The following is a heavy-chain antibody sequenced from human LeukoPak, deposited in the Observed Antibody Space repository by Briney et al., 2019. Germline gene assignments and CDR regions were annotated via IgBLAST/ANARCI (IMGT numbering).Heavy chain of an antibody. V-gene: IGHV4-34*01. J-gene: IGHJ4*02. Sequence: PSETLSLTCAVYGGSFSGYYWSWIRQPPGKGLEWIGEINHSGSTNYNPSLKSRVTISIDTSKNQFSLKLSSVTAADTAVYYCARVAATVTELYYSDYWDQGTLVTVSS. CDR3: ARVAATVTELYYSDY. D-gene: IGHD4-17*01. CDR2: INHSGST. CDR1: GGSFSGYY.